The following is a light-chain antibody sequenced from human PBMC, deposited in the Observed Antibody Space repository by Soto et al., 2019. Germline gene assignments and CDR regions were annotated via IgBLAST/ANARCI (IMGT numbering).Light chain of an antibody. J-gene: IGKJ2*01. V-gene: IGKV3-15*01. Sequence: IVMTQSPGTLSVSPGERATLSCRASQSVSSNLAWYQQKPGQAPRLLIYDASTRATGIPARFSGSGSGTDFTLSIRSLQSKDFAVYFCQQYNTWPPYTFGQGTKLEI. CDR2: DAS. CDR1: QSVSSN. CDR3: QQYNTWPPYT.